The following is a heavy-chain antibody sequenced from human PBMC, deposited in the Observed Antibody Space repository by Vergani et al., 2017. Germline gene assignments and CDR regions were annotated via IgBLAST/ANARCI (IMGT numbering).Heavy chain of an antibody. CDR1: RYTFTDYY. CDR2: INPNTGGT. D-gene: IGHD2-2*01. V-gene: IGHV1-2*02. CDR3: TRETESYQQAAAGENYGMDV. J-gene: IGHJ6*02. Sequence: QVQLVQSGAEVKKPGASVKVSCKASRYTFTDYYIHWVRQAPGQGLEWMGWINPNTGGTNFARKFQGRVTVTRDTSISTAYMELSRLRSDDTAVYYCTRETESYQQAAAGENYGMDVWGQGTTVTVSS.